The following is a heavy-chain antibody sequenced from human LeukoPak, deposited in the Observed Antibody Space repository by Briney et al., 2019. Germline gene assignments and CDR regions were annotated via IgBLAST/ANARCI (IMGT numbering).Heavy chain of an antibody. D-gene: IGHD3-22*01. Sequence: GGSLRLSCAASGFTFSSYAMSWVRQAPGKGLEWVSSISSSSSYIYYADPVKGRFTISRDNAKNSLYLQMNSLRAEDTAVYYCARLDSSGYPHDAFDIWGQGTMVTVSS. J-gene: IGHJ3*02. CDR2: ISSSSSYI. CDR3: ARLDSSGYPHDAFDI. V-gene: IGHV3-21*01. CDR1: GFTFSSYA.